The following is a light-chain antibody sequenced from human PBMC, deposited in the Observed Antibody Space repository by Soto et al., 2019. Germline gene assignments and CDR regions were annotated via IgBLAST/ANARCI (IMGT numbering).Light chain of an antibody. CDR2: DVS. J-gene: IGKJ5*01. V-gene: IGKV3-20*01. CDR1: QSVSSF. Sequence: EIVLTQSPVTLSLSPGERATLSCRASQSVSSFLAWYQQKPGQPPRLLIYDVSSRSPDIPDRFLGSGSETDFTLTISRLEPEDFAVYYCQQYGSSPITFGQGTRLEIK. CDR3: QQYGSSPIT.